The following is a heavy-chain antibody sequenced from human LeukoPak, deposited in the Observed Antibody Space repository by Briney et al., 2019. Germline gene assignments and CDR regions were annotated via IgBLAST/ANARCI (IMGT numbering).Heavy chain of an antibody. CDR1: GFTFTGYN. J-gene: IGHJ4*02. Sequence: ASVKVSCKASGFTFTGYNIHWVRQAPGQGLEWMGWINPHSDGADYAQKFQGRVTMTRDTSISTAYMELSRLRSDDTAVYYCARAAVADFDYWGQGTLVTVSS. CDR2: INPHSDGA. CDR3: ARAAVADFDY. V-gene: IGHV1-2*02. D-gene: IGHD6-19*01.